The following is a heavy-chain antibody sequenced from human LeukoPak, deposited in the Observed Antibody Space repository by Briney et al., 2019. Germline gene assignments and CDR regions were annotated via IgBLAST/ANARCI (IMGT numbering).Heavy chain of an antibody. CDR2: ISGSRGST. CDR3: AKGMGEHLWSGALDY. CDR1: GFTFSSYA. J-gene: IGHJ4*02. V-gene: IGHV3-23*01. Sequence: GGSLRLSCAASGFTFSSYAMSWVRQAPGKGLEWVSAISGSRGSTYYADSVKGRFTTSRDNSKNTLYLQMNSLRAEDTAVYYCAKGMGEHLWSGALDYWGQGTLVTVSS. D-gene: IGHD3-10*01.